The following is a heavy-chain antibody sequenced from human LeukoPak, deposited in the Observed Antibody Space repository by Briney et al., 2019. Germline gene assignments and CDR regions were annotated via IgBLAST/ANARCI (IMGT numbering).Heavy chain of an antibody. D-gene: IGHD4-11*01. V-gene: IGHV1-2*02. Sequence: ASVKVSCKASGYTFTGYYMHWVRQAPGQGLEWMGWINPNSGGTNYAQKLQGRVTMTTDTSTSTAYMELRSLRSDDTAVYYCARGPTVTTVQDYWGQGTLVTVSS. CDR3: ARGPTVTTVQDY. J-gene: IGHJ4*02. CDR2: INPNSGGT. CDR1: GYTFTGYY.